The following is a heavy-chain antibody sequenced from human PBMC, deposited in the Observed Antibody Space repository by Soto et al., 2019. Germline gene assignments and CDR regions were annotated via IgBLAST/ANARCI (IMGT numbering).Heavy chain of an antibody. CDR2: IYYSGST. J-gene: IGHJ6*02. Sequence: SETLSLTCTVSGGSISSGDYYWSWIRQPPGKGLEWIGYIYYSGSTYYNPSLKSRVTISVDTSKNQFSLKLSSVTAADTAVYYCARGGTVVVVAATREDYYYGMDVWGQGTTVTVSS. CDR3: ARGGTVVVVAATREDYYYGMDV. CDR1: GGSISSGDYY. D-gene: IGHD2-15*01. V-gene: IGHV4-30-4*01.